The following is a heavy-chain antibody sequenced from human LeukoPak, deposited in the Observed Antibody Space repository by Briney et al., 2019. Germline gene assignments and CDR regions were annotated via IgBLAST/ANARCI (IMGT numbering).Heavy chain of an antibody. J-gene: IGHJ4*02. CDR1: GFTFSSYW. CDR2: INSDGSST. CDR3: ATKRATPAFDY. D-gene: IGHD1-26*01. Sequence: GGSLRLSCAASGFTFSSYWMHWVRQAPGKGLVWVSRINSDGSSTSYADSVKGRFTISRDNSKNTLYLQMNSLRAEDTAVYYCATKRATPAFDYWGQGTLVTVSS. V-gene: IGHV3-74*01.